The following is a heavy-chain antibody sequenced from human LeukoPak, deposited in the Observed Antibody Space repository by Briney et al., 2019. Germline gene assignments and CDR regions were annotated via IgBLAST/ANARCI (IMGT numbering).Heavy chain of an antibody. J-gene: IGHJ4*02. CDR1: GFTFSNYG. CDR2: ISYDGSNK. D-gene: IGHD3-22*01. CDR3: AKGYGFDSSDSEHYFEN. Sequence: PGGSLRLSCAASGFTFSNYGIHWVRQAPGKGLEWVAVISYDGSNKYYAESVKGRFTISRDNSKNTLYLQMNSLRAEDTAVYYCAKGYGFDSSDSEHYFENWGQGILVTVSS. V-gene: IGHV3-30*18.